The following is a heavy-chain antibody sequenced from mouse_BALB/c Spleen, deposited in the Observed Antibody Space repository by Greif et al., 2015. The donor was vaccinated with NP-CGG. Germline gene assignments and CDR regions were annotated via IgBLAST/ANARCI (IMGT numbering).Heavy chain of an antibody. CDR1: GYTFTSYY. V-gene: IGHV1S81*02. CDR3: TRLNGNYGEGSYFDY. D-gene: IGHD2-1*01. Sequence: QVHVKQSGAELVKPGASVKLSCKASGYTFTSYYMYWVKQRPGQGLEWIGEINPSNGGTNFNEKFKSKATLTVDKSSTTAYMQLSSLTSEDSAVYYCTRLNGNYGEGSYFDYWGQGTTLTVSS. J-gene: IGHJ2*01. CDR2: INPSNGGT.